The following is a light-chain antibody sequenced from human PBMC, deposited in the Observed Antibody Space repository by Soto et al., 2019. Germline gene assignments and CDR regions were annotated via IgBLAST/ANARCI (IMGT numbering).Light chain of an antibody. V-gene: IGLV2-8*01. CDR2: EVS. CDR1: SSDVGGYNY. CDR3: SSSECSNNVGV. J-gene: IGLJ2*01. Sequence: QSALTQPPSASGSPGQSVTISCTGTSSDVGGYNYVSWYQQNPGKAPKLMIYEVSKRPSGVPDRFSGSKSGNTASLTVSGLQAEDEADYYCSSSECSNNVGVFGGGTKVTVL.